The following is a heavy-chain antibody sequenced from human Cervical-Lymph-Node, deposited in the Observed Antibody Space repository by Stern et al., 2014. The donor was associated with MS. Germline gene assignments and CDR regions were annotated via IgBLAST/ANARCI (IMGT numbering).Heavy chain of an antibody. CDR2: IIPNFGTA. J-gene: IGHJ6*02. CDR3: ARGELKEGLVRGMDV. D-gene: IGHD1-26*01. Sequence: VQLVESGAEVKKPGSSVKVSCKASGGTFSSYAISWVRQAPGQGLEWMGGIIPNFGTANSAPEFQGRVRITADDATKKTYLELSSLRSEDTAVYYCARGELKEGLVRGMDVWGQGTTVTVSS. CDR1: GGTFSSYA. V-gene: IGHV1-69*01.